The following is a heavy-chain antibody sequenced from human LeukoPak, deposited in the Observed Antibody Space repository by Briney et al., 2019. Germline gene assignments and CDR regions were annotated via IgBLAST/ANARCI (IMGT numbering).Heavy chain of an antibody. CDR2: ISSSSSTI. J-gene: IGHJ6*02. Sequence: PGGSLRLSCAASGFTFSSYSMNWVRQAPGKGLEWVSYISSSSSTIYYADSVKGRFTISRDNSKNTLYLQMNSLRAEDTAVYYCAKSPAYTGSHYGLDVWGQGTTVTVSS. D-gene: IGHD1-26*01. CDR1: GFTFSSYS. CDR3: AKSPAYTGSHYGLDV. V-gene: IGHV3-48*01.